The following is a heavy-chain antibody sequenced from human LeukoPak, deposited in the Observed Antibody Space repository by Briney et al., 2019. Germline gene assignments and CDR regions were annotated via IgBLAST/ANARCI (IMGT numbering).Heavy chain of an antibody. CDR1: GFTFSSYG. CDR2: ISYDGSNK. D-gene: IGHD6-13*01. V-gene: IGHV3-30*18. J-gene: IGHJ4*02. Sequence: QPGRSLRLSCAASGFTFSSYGMHWVRQAPGKGLEWVAVISYDGSNKYYADSVKGRFTISRDNSKNTLYLQVNSLRAEDTAVYYCAKDIGYSSSVDYWGQGTLVTVSS. CDR3: AKDIGYSSSVDY.